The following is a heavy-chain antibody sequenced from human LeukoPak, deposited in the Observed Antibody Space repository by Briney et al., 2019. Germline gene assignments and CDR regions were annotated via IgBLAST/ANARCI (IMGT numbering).Heavy chain of an antibody. CDR3: ARQCSSSWYSPNWFDP. J-gene: IGHJ5*02. CDR2: IYYSGST. CDR1: GGSISSSSYY. V-gene: IGHV4-39*01. D-gene: IGHD6-13*01. Sequence: SETLSLTCTVSGGSISSSSYYWGWIRQPPGKGLKWIGSIYYSGSTYYNPSLKSRVTISVDTSKNQFSLKLSSVTAADTAVYYCARQCSSSWYSPNWFDPWGQGTLVTVSS.